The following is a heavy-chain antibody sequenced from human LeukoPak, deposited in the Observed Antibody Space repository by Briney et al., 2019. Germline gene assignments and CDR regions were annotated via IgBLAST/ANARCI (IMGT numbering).Heavy chain of an antibody. CDR1: GYSFTSNW. D-gene: IGHD4-17*01. J-gene: IGHJ4*02. CDR2: IYPGDSDT. V-gene: IGHV5-51*01. CDR3: ARRTVTTRDFDY. Sequence: GESLKISCKGSGYSFTSNWIVWVRQMPGKGLEYMGIIYPGDSDTRYSPSFQGQVTISADKSISTAYLQWSSLKASDTAMYYCARRTVTTRDFDYWGQGTLVTVSS.